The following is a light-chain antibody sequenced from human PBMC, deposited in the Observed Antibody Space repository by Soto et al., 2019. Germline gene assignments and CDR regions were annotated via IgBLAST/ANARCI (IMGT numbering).Light chain of an antibody. J-gene: IGLJ3*02. Sequence: QSVLTQPPSVSGAPGQRVTISCTGSSSNVGAGYDVHWYQQLPGTAPKLLIYSDINRPSGVPDRFSGSRSGISASLAIIGLQAEDEADYYCQSYDSSLSGSVFGGGTKLTVL. CDR1: SSNVGAGYD. CDR2: SDI. V-gene: IGLV1-40*01. CDR3: QSYDSSLSGSV.